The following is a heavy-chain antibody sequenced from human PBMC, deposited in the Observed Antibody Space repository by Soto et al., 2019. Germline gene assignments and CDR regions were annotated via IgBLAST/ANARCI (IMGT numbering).Heavy chain of an antibody. J-gene: IGHJ3*02. D-gene: IGHD3-16*01. CDR1: GYTFTSYA. CDR3: ARAITFGGGGMRAFDI. CDR2: INAGNGNT. V-gene: IGHV1-3*01. Sequence: QVQLVQSGAEVKKPGASVKVSCKASGYTFTSYAMHWVRQAPGQRLEWMGWINAGNGNTKYSQKFQGRVTITRDTSASTAYMELSSLRSEDTAVYYCARAITFGGGGMRAFDIWGQGTMVTVSS.